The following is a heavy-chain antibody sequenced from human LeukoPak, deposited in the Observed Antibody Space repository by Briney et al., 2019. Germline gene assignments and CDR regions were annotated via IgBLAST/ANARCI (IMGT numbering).Heavy chain of an antibody. CDR3: ARDKAQPDYGGNVDY. J-gene: IGHJ4*02. D-gene: IGHD4-23*01. V-gene: IGHV3-23*01. CDR1: GFTFSTYA. Sequence: GGSLRLSCAASGFTFSTYAMSWVRQAPGKGLEWVSAISGSGGSTYYADSVKGRFTISRDNSKNTLYLQMNSLRAEDTAVYYCARDKAQPDYGGNVDYWGQGTLVTVSS. CDR2: ISGSGGST.